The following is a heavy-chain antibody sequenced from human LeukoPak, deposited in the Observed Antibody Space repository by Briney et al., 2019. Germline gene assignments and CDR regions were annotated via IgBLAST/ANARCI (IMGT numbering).Heavy chain of an antibody. D-gene: IGHD3-9*01. Sequence: ASVKVSCEVSGYTLTELSMHWVRQAPGKGVAWMGGFDPEDGETIYAQKLQGRVTMTEDTSTDTAYMKLSSLRSEDTAVYYCATQKTLRYFDWLPLYYFDYWGQGTLVTVSS. CDR3: ATQKTLRYFDWLPLYYFDY. CDR1: GYTLTELS. V-gene: IGHV1-24*01. CDR2: FDPEDGET. J-gene: IGHJ4*02.